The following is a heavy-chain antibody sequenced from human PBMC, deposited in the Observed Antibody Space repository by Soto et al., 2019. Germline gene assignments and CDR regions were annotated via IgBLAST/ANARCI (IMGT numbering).Heavy chain of an antibody. V-gene: IGHV3-30-3*01. CDR3: ARVSRWLQCNADS. J-gene: IGHJ5*01. CDR2: ISYDTTSE. Sequence: QLQLVESGGGVVQPGRSLRLSCVASEFSFSTYAMHWVRQAPGKGLEWVAAISYDTTSEYYADSVKGRFSISRDNSKNTLYLQMDSLTTEDTAMYYCARVSRWLQCNADSWGQGTLVTVSS. CDR1: EFSFSTYA. D-gene: IGHD4-4*01.